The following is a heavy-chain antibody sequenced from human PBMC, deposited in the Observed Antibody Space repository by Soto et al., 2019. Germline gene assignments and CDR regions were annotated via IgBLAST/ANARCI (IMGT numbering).Heavy chain of an antibody. Sequence: TSETLSLTCTVSGGSISSYYWSWIRQPPGKGLEWIGYIYYSGSTNYNPSLKSRVTISVDTSKNQFSLKLSSVTAADTAVYYCARMRSGSYRMVFDYWGQGTLVTVSS. CDR1: GGSISSYY. V-gene: IGHV4-59*01. D-gene: IGHD1-26*01. J-gene: IGHJ4*02. CDR2: IYYSGST. CDR3: ARMRSGSYRMVFDY.